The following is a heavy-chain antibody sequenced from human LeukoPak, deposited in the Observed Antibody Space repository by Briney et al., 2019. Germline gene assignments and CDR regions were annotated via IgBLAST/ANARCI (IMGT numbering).Heavy chain of an antibody. CDR3: AEDRAYSSSWYGCSTP. CDR2: ISSSGSSSGRII. D-gene: IGHD6-13*01. CDR1: GFTFSSYE. V-gene: IGHV3-48*03. Sequence: GGSLRLSCAASGFTFSSYEMNWVRQAPGKGLEGVSYISSSGSSSGRIIDYADSVKGRFTISRDKSKNTLYLQMNSLRADDTALYYCAEDRAYSSSWYGCSTPWGQGTLVTVSS. J-gene: IGHJ5*02.